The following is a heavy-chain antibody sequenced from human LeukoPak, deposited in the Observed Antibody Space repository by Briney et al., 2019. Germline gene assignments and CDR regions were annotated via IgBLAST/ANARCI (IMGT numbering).Heavy chain of an antibody. CDR3: ARATVVKGNAFDI. CDR2: IYSGGST. Sequence: GGSLRLSCAASGFTVSSNYMSWVRQAPGKGLEWVSVIYSGGSTYYADSVKGRFTISRDNAKNTLYLQMNSLRAEDTAVYYCARATVVKGNAFDIWGQGTMVTVSS. D-gene: IGHD4-23*01. J-gene: IGHJ3*02. CDR1: GFTVSSNY. V-gene: IGHV3-66*01.